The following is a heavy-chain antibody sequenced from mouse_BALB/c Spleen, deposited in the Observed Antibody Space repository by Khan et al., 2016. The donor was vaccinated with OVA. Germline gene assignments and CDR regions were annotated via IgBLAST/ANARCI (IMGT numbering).Heavy chain of an antibody. Sequence: VQLQESGPGLVEPSQSLSITCIVSGFSFTRHGIHWVRQPPGKGLEWLGIIWPGGSTNYNSDLLSRLSITKNSSTSKVFLNMNSLQTDDTAIYCCASNRYPDYFDYWGQGTTVTVSS. V-gene: IGHV2-9*02. CDR2: IWPGGST. CDR1: GFSFTRHG. CDR3: ASNRYPDYFDY. J-gene: IGHJ2*01.